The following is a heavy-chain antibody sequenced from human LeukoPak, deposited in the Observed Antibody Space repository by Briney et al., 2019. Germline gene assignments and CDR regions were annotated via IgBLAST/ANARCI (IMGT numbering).Heavy chain of an antibody. Sequence: GGSLRLSCEASESTFNSFALHWVRQAPGKGLEWVAVVSHDGSITHYADSVKGRFAISRDNSKKTLYLQINSLRPDDTAIYYCARDVWDYDGSDYYLDFWGQGTLVTVSA. CDR2: VSHDGSIT. J-gene: IGHJ4*02. D-gene: IGHD3-22*01. V-gene: IGHV3-30*09. CDR3: ARDVWDYDGSDYYLDF. CDR1: ESTFNSFA.